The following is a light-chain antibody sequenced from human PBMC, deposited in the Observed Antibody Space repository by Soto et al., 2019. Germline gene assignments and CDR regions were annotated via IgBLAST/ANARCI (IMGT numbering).Light chain of an antibody. CDR1: QSINTR. CDR2: DDS. V-gene: IGKV1-5*01. CDR3: QEYSSYWT. J-gene: IGKJ1*01. Sequence: DIQMTKSPSTLSASAGDRVPITFRASQSINTRLAWYQQKPGQAPKLLIYDDSSLESGAPSMFSGSGSGTECTLVISSLQSDDFATYYCQEYSSYWTVGQGTKGEIQ.